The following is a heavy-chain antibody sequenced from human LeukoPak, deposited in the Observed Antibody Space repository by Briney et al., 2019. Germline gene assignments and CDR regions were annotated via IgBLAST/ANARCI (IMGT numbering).Heavy chain of an antibody. V-gene: IGHV3-66*01. Sequence: GGSLRLSCAASGFTDSSKYISWVRQAPGKGLEWVSVIYDGGSADYADSVKGRFTISRDNSKSKVYLQMNSLRVEDTAVYYCAREASYSSSWWYFDHWGQGTLVTASS. CDR2: IYDGGSA. CDR1: GFTDSSKY. D-gene: IGHD6-13*01. J-gene: IGHJ4*02. CDR3: AREASYSSSWWYFDH.